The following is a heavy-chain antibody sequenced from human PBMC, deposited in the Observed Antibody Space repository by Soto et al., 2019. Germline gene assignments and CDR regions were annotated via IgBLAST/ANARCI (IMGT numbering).Heavy chain of an antibody. V-gene: IGHV5-51*01. CDR1: GYSFTSYW. Sequence: PGESLKSSCKGSGYSFTSYWIGWVRQMPGKGLEWMGIIYPGDSDTRYSPSFQGQVTISADKSISTAYLQWSSLKASDTAMYYCARGGPYCGGDCYSPLYFQHWGQGTLVTVYS. D-gene: IGHD2-21*02. CDR2: IYPGDSDT. J-gene: IGHJ1*01. CDR3: ARGGPYCGGDCYSPLYFQH.